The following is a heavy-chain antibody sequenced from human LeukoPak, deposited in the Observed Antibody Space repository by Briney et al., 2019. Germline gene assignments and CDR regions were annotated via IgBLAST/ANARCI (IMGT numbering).Heavy chain of an antibody. D-gene: IGHD2-2*01. CDR2: IYPGDSDT. V-gene: IGHV5-51*03. CDR3: ARGSAIVVPAAMVDY. Sequence: GESLKISCKGSGYSFTSYWIGWVRQMPGKGLEWMGIIYPGDSDTRYSPSFQGQVTILADKSISTAYLQWSSLKASDTAMYYCARGSAIVVPAAMVDYWGQGTLVTVSS. J-gene: IGHJ4*02. CDR1: GYSFTSYW.